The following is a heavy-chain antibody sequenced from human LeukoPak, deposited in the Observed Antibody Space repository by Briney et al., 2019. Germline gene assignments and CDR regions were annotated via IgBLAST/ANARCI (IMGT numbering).Heavy chain of an antibody. CDR3: ARDSRARPDDYVRWFDL. CDR1: GYSISSGYY. V-gene: IGHV4-38-2*02. J-gene: IGHJ5*02. CDR2: IYHSGNT. Sequence: SETLSLICSVSGYSISSGYYWGWIRQPLGKGLEWIGSIYHSGNTYQNPSLKSRATISVDASENQFSLELSSVTAADTAVYYCARDSRARPDDYVRWFDLWGHGTLVTVSS. D-gene: IGHD4-17*01.